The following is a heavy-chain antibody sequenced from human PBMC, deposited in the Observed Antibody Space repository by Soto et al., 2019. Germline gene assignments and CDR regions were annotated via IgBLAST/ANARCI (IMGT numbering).Heavy chain of an antibody. V-gene: IGHV4-39*01. Sequence: SETLSLTCTVSGDSVTSSRYYWGWVRQAPGKGLEWIGSIYYSGGTYYNPSLKSRVTISVDTSKNQFSLKLSSVTAADTAVYYCASGTQSTYYDILTGYYVIWGQGTLVTVSS. D-gene: IGHD3-9*01. CDR2: IYYSGGT. J-gene: IGHJ4*02. CDR1: GDSVTSSRYY. CDR3: ASGTQSTYYDILTGYYVI.